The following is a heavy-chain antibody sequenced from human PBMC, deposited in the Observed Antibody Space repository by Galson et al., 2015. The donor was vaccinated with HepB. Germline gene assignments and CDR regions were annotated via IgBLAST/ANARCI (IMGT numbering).Heavy chain of an antibody. J-gene: IGHJ6*02. Sequence: SLRLSCAASGFTFGDYAMSWFRQAPGKGLEWVGFIRSKAYGGTTEYAASVKGRFTISRDDSKSNAYLQMNSLKTEDTAVYYCTREGAPDDYYYYGMDVWGQGTTVTVS. D-gene: IGHD5-24*01. CDR2: IRSKAYGGTT. V-gene: IGHV3-49*03. CDR3: TREGAPDDYYYYGMDV. CDR1: GFTFGDYA.